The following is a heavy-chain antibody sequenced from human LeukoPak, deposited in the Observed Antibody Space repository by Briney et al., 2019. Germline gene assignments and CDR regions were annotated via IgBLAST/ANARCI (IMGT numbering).Heavy chain of an antibody. J-gene: IGHJ4*02. V-gene: IGHV3-74*01. CDR3: ARGNWAEDGYFDY. D-gene: IGHD7-27*01. Sequence: GGSLRLSCAASGFTFSSNWMHWVRQAPGKGLVWVSRINSDGSSTTYAESVKGRFTISRDNAKNSLYLQMNSLRAEDTAVYYCARGNWAEDGYFDYWGQGTLVTVSS. CDR1: GFTFSSNW. CDR2: INSDGSST.